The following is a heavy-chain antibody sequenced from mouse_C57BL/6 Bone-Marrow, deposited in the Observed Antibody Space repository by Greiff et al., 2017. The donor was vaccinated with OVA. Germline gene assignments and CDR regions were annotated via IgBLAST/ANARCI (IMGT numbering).Heavy chain of an antibody. CDR3: ARGELFWFAY. J-gene: IGHJ3*01. V-gene: IGHV1-39*01. CDR2: INPNYGPT. CDR1: GYSFTDYN. Sequence: VQLKQSGPELVKPGASVKISCKASGYSFTDYNMNWVKQSHGKSLEWIGVINPNYGPTSYNQKFKGKATLTVDQASSTAYMQLNSLTSEDSAVYYCARGELFWFAYWGQGTLVTVSA.